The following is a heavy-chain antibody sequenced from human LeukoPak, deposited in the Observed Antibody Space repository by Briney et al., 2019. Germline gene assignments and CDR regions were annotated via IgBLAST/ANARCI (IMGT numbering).Heavy chain of an antibody. D-gene: IGHD3-22*01. Sequence: SVKVFCKASGGTFSSYAISWVRQAPGQGLEWMGRIIPILGIANYAQKFQGRVTITADKSTSTAYMELSSLRSEDTAVYYCARDPNYYDSSGQGIDYWGQGTLVTVSS. J-gene: IGHJ4*02. CDR2: IIPILGIA. CDR3: ARDPNYYDSSGQGIDY. V-gene: IGHV1-69*04. CDR1: GGTFSSYA.